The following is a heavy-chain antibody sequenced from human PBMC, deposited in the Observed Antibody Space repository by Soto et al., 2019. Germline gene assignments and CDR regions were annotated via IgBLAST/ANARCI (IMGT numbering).Heavy chain of an antibody. CDR2: VDPSDSYI. CDR3: PRHSAVGIHYQQGRGV. D-gene: IGHD2-21*01. J-gene: IGHJ6*02. CDR1: GYDFTTYW. Sequence: GESLKISCKGSGYDFTTYWITWVRQVPGKGPEWMGRVDPSDSYINYSPSFEGHVTISFDKSISTAYLQWGSLMASDTAIYYCPRHSAVGIHYQQGRGVWGQGTTVTVSS. V-gene: IGHV5-10-1*01.